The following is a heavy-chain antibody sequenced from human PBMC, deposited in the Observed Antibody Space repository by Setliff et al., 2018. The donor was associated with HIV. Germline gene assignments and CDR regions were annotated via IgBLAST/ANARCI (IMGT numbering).Heavy chain of an antibody. CDR3: ARCPLYSNYVRPLSHHYYYYYYMDV. CDR1: GFTFNNYA. D-gene: IGHD4-4*01. J-gene: IGHJ6*03. V-gene: IGHV3-23*01. CDR2: ISGDGVDT. Sequence: PGGSLRLSCAGSGFTFNNYAMSWVRQAPGKGLEWVSTISGDGVDTYYADSVQGRFTISRDNSKNTLFLQMNSLRAEDTAVYYCARCPLYSNYVRPLSHHYYYYYYMDVWGKGTTVTVSS.